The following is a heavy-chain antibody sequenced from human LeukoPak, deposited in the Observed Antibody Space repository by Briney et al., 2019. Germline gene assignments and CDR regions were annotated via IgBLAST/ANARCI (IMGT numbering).Heavy chain of an antibody. Sequence: LETLSLTCTVSGGSISSYYWSWIRQPAGKGLEWIGRIYTSGSTNYNPSLKSRVTMSVDTSKNQFSLKLSSVTAADTAVYYCARDGIPLVGGVSNFDLWGRGTLVTVSS. V-gene: IGHV4-4*07. J-gene: IGHJ2*01. CDR2: IYTSGST. CDR3: ARDGIPLVGGVSNFDL. CDR1: GGSISSYY. D-gene: IGHD4-23*01.